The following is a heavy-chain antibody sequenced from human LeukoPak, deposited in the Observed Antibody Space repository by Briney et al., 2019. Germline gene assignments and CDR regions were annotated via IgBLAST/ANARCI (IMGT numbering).Heavy chain of an antibody. CDR1: EYTFTSYY. CDR3: ASIGFRGYYDSSGYFDY. J-gene: IGHJ4*02. CDR2: INPSGGST. V-gene: IGHV1-46*01. D-gene: IGHD3-22*01. Sequence: ASVKVSCKASEYTFTSYYMHWVRQAPGQGLEWMGIINPSGGSTSYAQKFQGRVTMTRDTSTSTVYMELSSLRSEDTAVYYCASIGFRGYYDSSGYFDYWGQGTLVTVSS.